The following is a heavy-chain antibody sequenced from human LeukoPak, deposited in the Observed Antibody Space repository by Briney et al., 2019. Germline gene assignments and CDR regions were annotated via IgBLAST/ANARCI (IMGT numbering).Heavy chain of an antibody. Sequence: GGSLRLSCAASGFTFSKAWMSWVRQAPGKGLEWVSVIYSGGSTYYADSVKGRFTISRDNSKNTLYLQMNSLRAEDTAVYYCAREGDYRDFDYWGQGTLVTVSS. J-gene: IGHJ4*02. CDR3: AREGDYRDFDY. V-gene: IGHV3-66*01. CDR1: GFTFSKAW. CDR2: IYSGGST. D-gene: IGHD4-11*01.